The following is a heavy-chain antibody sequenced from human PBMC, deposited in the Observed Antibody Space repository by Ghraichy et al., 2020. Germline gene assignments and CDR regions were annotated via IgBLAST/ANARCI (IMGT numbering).Heavy chain of an antibody. V-gene: IGHV6-1*01. CDR1: GDSVSSNSAA. CDR2: TYYRSKWYN. Sequence: SQTLSLTCAISGDSVSSNSAAWNWIRQSPSRGLEWLGRTYYRSKWYNDYAVSVKSRITINPDTSKNQFSLQLNSVTPEDTAVYYCARDGDIAVAGTSYFDYWGQGTLVTVSS. J-gene: IGHJ4*02. CDR3: ARDGDIAVAGTSYFDY. D-gene: IGHD6-19*01.